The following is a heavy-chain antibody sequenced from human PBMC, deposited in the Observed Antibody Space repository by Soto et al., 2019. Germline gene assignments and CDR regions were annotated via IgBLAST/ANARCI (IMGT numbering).Heavy chain of an antibody. CDR2: ISGSGGST. Sequence: EVQLLESGGGLVQPGGSLRLSCAASGFTFSSYAMSWVRQAPGKGLEWVSIISGSGGSTYYADSVKGRFTISRDNSKNTLYLQMNSLRAEDTAVYYCAKVIWSDGVPAAPLDYWGQGTLVTVSS. CDR3: AKVIWSDGVPAAPLDY. J-gene: IGHJ4*02. D-gene: IGHD2-2*01. CDR1: GFTFSSYA. V-gene: IGHV3-23*01.